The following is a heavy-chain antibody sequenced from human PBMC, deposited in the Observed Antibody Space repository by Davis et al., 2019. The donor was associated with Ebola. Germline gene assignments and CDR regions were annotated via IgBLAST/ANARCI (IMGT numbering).Heavy chain of an antibody. J-gene: IGHJ6*04. CDR2: ISAYNGNT. V-gene: IGHV1-18*04. CDR1: GYTFTSYG. CDR3: ARGPCMVATICYYGMDV. Sequence: AASVKVSCKASGYTFTSYGISWVRQAPGQGLEWMGWISAYNGNTNYAQKLQGRVTMTTDTSTSTAYMELRSLRSDDTAVYYCARGPCMVATICYYGMDVWGKGTTVTVSS. D-gene: IGHD5-12*01.